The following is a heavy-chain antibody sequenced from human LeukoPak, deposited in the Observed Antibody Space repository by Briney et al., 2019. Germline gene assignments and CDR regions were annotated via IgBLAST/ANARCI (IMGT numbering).Heavy chain of an antibody. CDR2: MYHNGST. V-gene: IGHV4-30-2*01. CDR1: GGSISSGGYY. D-gene: IGHD2-2*01. CDR3: AREPIYCSSTSCYAFDI. Sequence: SETLSLTCTVSGGSISSGGYYWNWIRQPPGKGLEWIGYMYHNGSTYYNPSLKSRVTISGDRSRNQFSLKLSSVTAADTAVYYCAREPIYCSSTSCYAFDIWGQGTMVTVSS. J-gene: IGHJ3*02.